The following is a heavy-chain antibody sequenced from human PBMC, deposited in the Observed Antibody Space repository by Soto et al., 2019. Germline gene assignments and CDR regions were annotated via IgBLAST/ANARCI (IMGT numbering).Heavy chain of an antibody. J-gene: IGHJ5*02. V-gene: IGHV1-3*01. CDR1: GYAFTTSA. CDR2: INPATGDT. D-gene: IGHD1-26*01. Sequence: QVHLVQSEAEVQKPGASVRISCQASGYAFTTSAIHWVRQAPGQSLEWMGWINPATGDTKYSQNVRGRVTFALDTSATTAYMDLRSLASHDTAVYYCARASGRSKLLPFYFDPWGQGTQVTVSS. CDR3: ARASGRSKLLPFYFDP.